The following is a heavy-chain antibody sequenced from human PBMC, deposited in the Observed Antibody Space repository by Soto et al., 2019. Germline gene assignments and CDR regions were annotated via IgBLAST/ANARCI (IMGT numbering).Heavy chain of an antibody. CDR3: ARSRANYYDSRGYYYSTFDY. J-gene: IGHJ4*02. CDR1: GGTFSSYA. Sequence: QVQLVQSGAEVKKPGSSVKVSCKTSGGTFSSYAISWVRQAPGQGLEWRGGIIPMFGTANYAQKFQGRVTITAHESTSTAYMELSSLRSDDTAVYYCARSRANYYDSRGYYYSTFDYWGQGTLVTVSS. V-gene: IGHV1-69*12. D-gene: IGHD3-22*01. CDR2: IIPMFGTA.